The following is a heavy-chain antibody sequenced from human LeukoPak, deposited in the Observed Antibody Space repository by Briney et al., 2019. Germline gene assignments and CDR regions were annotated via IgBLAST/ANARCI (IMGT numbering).Heavy chain of an antibody. J-gene: IGHJ4*02. CDR2: IYYSGST. D-gene: IGHD3-22*01. CDR1: GGSISSRY. CDR3: ARGHYYDTSGDY. Sequence: SETLSLTCTVFGGSISSRYWSWVRQPPGKGMEWIGYIYYSGSTNYNPSLKSRVTISVDTSKNQFSLNLSSVTAADTAVYYCARGHYYDTSGDYWGQGTLVTVSS. V-gene: IGHV4-59*11.